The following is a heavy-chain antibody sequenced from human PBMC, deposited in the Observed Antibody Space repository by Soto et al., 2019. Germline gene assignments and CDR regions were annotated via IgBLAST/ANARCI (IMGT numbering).Heavy chain of an antibody. V-gene: IGHV1-3*01. J-gene: IGHJ4*02. CDR3: ARDLGGWPDY. CDR1: GYTFIDYT. Sequence: ASVKVSCKASGYTFIDYTIHWVRQAPGQRLEWMGWINADNENTKYSQKFQGRVTITRDTSASTAYMELSSLRSEDTAVYYCARDLGGWPDYWGQGTLVTVSS. D-gene: IGHD2-15*01. CDR2: INADNENT.